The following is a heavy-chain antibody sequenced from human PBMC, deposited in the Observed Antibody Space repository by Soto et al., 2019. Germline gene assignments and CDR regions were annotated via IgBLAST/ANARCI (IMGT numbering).Heavy chain of an antibody. V-gene: IGHV1-69*13. J-gene: IGHJ5*02. Sequence: RASVKVSCKASGGTFSSYAISWVRQAPGQGLEWMGGIIPIFGTANYAQKFQGRVTITADESTSTAYMELSSLRSEDTAVYYCARGLYCSGGSCYSRWFDPWGQGTLVTVSS. CDR1: GGTFSSYA. CDR2: IIPIFGTA. D-gene: IGHD2-15*01. CDR3: ARGLYCSGGSCYSRWFDP.